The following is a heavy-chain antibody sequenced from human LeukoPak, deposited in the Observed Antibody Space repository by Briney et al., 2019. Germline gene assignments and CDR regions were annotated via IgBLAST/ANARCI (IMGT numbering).Heavy chain of an antibody. CDR1: GFTFDDYA. CDR2: ISWNSGSI. J-gene: IGHJ3*02. Sequence: GGSLRLPCAASGFTFDDYAMHWVRQAPGKGLEWVSGISWNSGSIGYADSVMGRFTISRDNAKNSLYLQMNSLRAEDTALYYCAKDKSVSGWDDDAFDIWGQGTMVTVSS. CDR3: AKDKSVSGWDDDAFDI. V-gene: IGHV3-9*01. D-gene: IGHD6-19*01.